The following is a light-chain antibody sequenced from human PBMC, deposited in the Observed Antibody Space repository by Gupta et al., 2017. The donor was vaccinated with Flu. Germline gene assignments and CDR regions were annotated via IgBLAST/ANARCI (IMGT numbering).Light chain of an antibody. V-gene: IGLV2-14*01. J-gene: IGLJ2*01. CDR2: GVT. CDR1: NRDIGVYNS. Sequence: QSALTQPASVSESPGQSLTLSCIGINRDIGVYNSVSWYQQQPGKAPKLMIYGVTSRPSGISNRFSGSKSGNTASLTISGLQAEDEADYYCSAYARGSTWVFGGGTRLTVL. CDR3: SAYARGSTWV.